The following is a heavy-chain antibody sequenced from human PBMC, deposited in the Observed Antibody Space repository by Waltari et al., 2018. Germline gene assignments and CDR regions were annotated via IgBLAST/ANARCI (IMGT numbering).Heavy chain of an antibody. V-gene: IGHV4-4*07. CDR2: IYTSGST. D-gene: IGHD5-12*01. J-gene: IGHJ6*03. CDR3: ARSLVATPDYYYYYMDV. Sequence: QVQLQESGPGLVKPSETLSLTCTVSGGSISSYYWSWIRQPAGKGLEWIGRIYTSGSTNYNPSLKSRVTMSVDTSKNQFSLKLSSVTAADTAVYYCARSLVATPDYYYYYMDVWGKGTTVTISS. CDR1: GGSISSYY.